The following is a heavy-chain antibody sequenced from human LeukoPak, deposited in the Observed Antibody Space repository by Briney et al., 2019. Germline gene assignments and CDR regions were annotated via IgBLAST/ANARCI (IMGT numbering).Heavy chain of an antibody. Sequence: GASVKVSCKASGYTFRSFDVNWVRQATGQGLEWMGWMNPNSGNTGYAQEFQGRVTMTRNTSISTAYMEVSGLTSEDTAVYYCAKAPSPASYAMDVWGQGTTVTVSS. J-gene: IGHJ6*02. CDR2: MNPNSGNT. CDR1: GYTFRSFD. CDR3: AKAPSPASYAMDV. V-gene: IGHV1-8*01.